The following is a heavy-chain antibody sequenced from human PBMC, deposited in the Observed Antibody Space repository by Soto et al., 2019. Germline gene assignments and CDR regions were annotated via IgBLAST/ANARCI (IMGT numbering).Heavy chain of an antibody. Sequence: QVQLVQSGAEVKKPGASVKVSCTASGYRFSSYGISWVRQAPGQGLEWMGWISAYNGDTNSAPKLQGRVTTTTDTSTSTAYMELRSLRSDDTALYYCARDDRTAGHGSYAYFDLWGQGTLVTVSS. CDR1: GYRFSSYG. D-gene: IGHD6-25*01. J-gene: IGHJ4*02. CDR3: ARDDRTAGHGSYAYFDL. CDR2: ISAYNGDT. V-gene: IGHV1-18*01.